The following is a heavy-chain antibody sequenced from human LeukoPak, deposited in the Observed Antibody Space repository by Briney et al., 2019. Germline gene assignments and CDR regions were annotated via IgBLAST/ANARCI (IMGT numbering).Heavy chain of an antibody. CDR3: AREETNYDFWSGYYLGDHGARYYFDY. CDR2: IYHSEST. D-gene: IGHD3-3*01. Sequence: SETLSLTCTVSGYSISSGYYWGWIRQPPGNGLELIGSIYHSESTYYNPSLKSRVTISVDTSKKQFSLKLSSVTAADTAVYYCAREETNYDFWSGYYLGDHGARYYFDYWGQGTLVTVSS. CDR1: GYSISSGYY. J-gene: IGHJ4*02. V-gene: IGHV4-38-2*02.